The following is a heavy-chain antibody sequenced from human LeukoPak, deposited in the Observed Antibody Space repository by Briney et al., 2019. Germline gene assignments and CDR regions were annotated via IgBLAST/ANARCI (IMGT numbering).Heavy chain of an antibody. J-gene: IGHJ4*02. Sequence: GSLILSCAASGFTFSSYSMNWGRHAAGEGLELVSSISSSSSYIYYADSVKGRFTISRDNAKNSLYLQMNSLRAEDTAVYYCARGGAVAPKLIFDYWGQGTLVTVSS. CDR1: GFTFSSYS. CDR2: ISSSSSYI. CDR3: ARGGAVAPKLIFDY. V-gene: IGHV3-21*01. D-gene: IGHD6-19*01.